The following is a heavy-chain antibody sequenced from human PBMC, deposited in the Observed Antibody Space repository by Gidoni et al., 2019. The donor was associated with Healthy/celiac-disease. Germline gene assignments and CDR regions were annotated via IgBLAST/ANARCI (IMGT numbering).Heavy chain of an antibody. CDR1: GYTFTGYY. V-gene: IGHV1-2*02. J-gene: IGHJ6*02. CDR3: ARDGDHYGYYYYGMDV. Sequence: QVQLVQSGAEVKKPGASVKVSCKASGYTFTGYYMPWVRQAPGQGLEWMGWINPNSGGTNYAQKFQGRVTMTRDTSISTAYMELSRLRSDDTAVYYCARDGDHYGYYYYGMDVWGQGTTVTVSS. D-gene: IGHD4-17*01. CDR2: INPNSGGT.